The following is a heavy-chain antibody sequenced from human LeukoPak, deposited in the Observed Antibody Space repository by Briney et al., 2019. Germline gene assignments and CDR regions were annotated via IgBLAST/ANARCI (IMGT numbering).Heavy chain of an antibody. V-gene: IGHV3-23*01. CDR2: ISGSGGST. CDR3: AKLLYYYDSSQPY. CDR1: GFTFSSYG. J-gene: IGHJ4*02. Sequence: GGTLRLSCEGPGFTFSSYGMSWVRQAPGKGLEWVSAISGSGGSTYYADSVKGRFTISRDNSKNTLYLQMNSLRAEDTAVYYCAKLLYYYDSSQPYWGQGTLVTVSS. D-gene: IGHD3-22*01.